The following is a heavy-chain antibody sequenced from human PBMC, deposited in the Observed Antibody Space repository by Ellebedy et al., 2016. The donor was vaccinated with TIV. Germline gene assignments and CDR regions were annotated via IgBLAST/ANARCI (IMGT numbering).Heavy chain of an antibody. D-gene: IGHD3-10*01. CDR3: ASAGGYYGSGSYSQDAFDI. CDR2: IDPSDSYT. CDR1: GYSFTSYW. J-gene: IGHJ3*02. V-gene: IGHV5-10-1*01. Sequence: GGSLRLSCKGSGYSFTSYWISWVRQMPGKGLEWMGRIDPSDSYTNYSPSFQGHVTISADKSISTAYLQWSSLKASDTAMYYCASAGGYYGSGSYSQDAFDIWGQGTMVTVSS.